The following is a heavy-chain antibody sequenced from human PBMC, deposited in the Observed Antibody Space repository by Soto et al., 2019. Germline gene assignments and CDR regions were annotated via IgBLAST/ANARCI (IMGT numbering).Heavy chain of an antibody. CDR1: GFPFSSYS. J-gene: IGHJ6*02. CDR2: IISSSSYI. V-gene: IGHV3-21*01. D-gene: IGHD3-3*01. CDR3: AREGAFYDFWSGYYYYYGMDV. Sequence: EVQLVESGGGLVKPGGSLRPSCAASGFPFSSYSMNWVRQAPGKGLEWVSSIISSSSYIYYADSVKGRFTISRDNAKNSLYLQMNSLRAEDTAVYYCAREGAFYDFWSGYYYYYGMDVWGQGTTVTVSS.